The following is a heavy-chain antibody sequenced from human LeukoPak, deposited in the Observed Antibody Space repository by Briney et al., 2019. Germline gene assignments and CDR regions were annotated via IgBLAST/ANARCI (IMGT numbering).Heavy chain of an antibody. Sequence: GGSLRLSCAASGFTFSSYGMHWVRQAPGKGLEWVAFIRYDGSNKYYADSVKGRFTISRDNSKNTLYLQMNSLRAEDTAVYYCARDRYYGSGTDFDYWGQGTLVTVSS. V-gene: IGHV3-30*02. CDR3: ARDRYYGSGTDFDY. D-gene: IGHD3-10*01. CDR2: IRYDGSNK. CDR1: GFTFSSYG. J-gene: IGHJ4*02.